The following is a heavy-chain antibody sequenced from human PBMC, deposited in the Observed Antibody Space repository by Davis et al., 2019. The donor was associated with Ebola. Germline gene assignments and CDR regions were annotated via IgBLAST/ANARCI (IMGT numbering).Heavy chain of an antibody. CDR1: GYTLTELS. D-gene: IGHD2-15*01. Sequence: ASVKVSCKVSGYTLTELSMHWVRQAPGKGLEWMGGFDPEDGETIYAQKFQGRVTMTEDTSTDTAYMELSSLRSEDTAVYYCATHCSGGSCPYYYYYGMDVWGQGTTVTVSS. CDR2: FDPEDGET. J-gene: IGHJ6*02. CDR3: ATHCSGGSCPYYYYYGMDV. V-gene: IGHV1-24*01.